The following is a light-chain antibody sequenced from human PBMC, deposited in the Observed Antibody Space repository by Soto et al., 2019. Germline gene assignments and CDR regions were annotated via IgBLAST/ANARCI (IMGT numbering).Light chain of an antibody. J-gene: IGKJ4*01. CDR3: QQNNKWPPVT. V-gene: IGKV3-15*01. CDR2: GAS. CDR1: QNISND. Sequence: VMTQSPATVSVSPGEGVTLSCRDSQNISNDLAWYQQKPGQAPRLLIYGASTRATGVPARFSGGGSGTEFTLTISSLQSEDFAFYYCQQNNKWPPVTFGGGTKVDIK.